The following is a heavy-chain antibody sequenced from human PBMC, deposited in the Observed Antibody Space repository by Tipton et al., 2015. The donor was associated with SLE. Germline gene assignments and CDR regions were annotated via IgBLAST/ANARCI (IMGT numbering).Heavy chain of an antibody. Sequence: LRLSCTVSGGSVSSGSYYWSWIRQPPGKGLEWIGYIYYSGSTNYNPSLKSRVTISVDTSKNQFSLKLSSVTAADTAVYYCARGGTSSWEYFDYWGQGTLVTVSS. CDR2: IYYSGST. CDR1: GGSVSSGSYY. V-gene: IGHV4-61*01. J-gene: IGHJ4*02. CDR3: ARGGTSSWEYFDY. D-gene: IGHD6-13*01.